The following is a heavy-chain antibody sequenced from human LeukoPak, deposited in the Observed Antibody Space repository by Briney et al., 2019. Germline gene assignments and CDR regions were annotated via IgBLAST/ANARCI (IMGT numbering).Heavy chain of an antibody. CDR3: AKSLIIAVAGGFDP. Sequence: PGGSLRLSCAASGFTFSSYGMSWVRQAPGKGLEWVSAISGSGGSTYYADSVKGRFTISRDNSKNTLYLQMNSLRADDTAVYYCAKSLIIAVAGGFDPWGQGTLVTVSP. D-gene: IGHD6-19*01. J-gene: IGHJ5*02. CDR1: GFTFSSYG. CDR2: ISGSGGST. V-gene: IGHV3-23*01.